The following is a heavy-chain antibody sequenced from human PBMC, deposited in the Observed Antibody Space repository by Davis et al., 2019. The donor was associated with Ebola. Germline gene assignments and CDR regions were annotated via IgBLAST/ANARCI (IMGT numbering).Heavy chain of an antibody. V-gene: IGHV4-59*02. CDR3: ARGNTYFDY. CDR1: GDPVTSDY. J-gene: IGHJ4*02. CDR2: VYYTGST. Sequence: SETLSLTCAVSGDPVTSDYWSWIRQPPGEGLEWIGYVYYTGSTNYNPSLKTRVTMSVDTSKNQFSLILNSVTAADTAFYYCARGNTYFDYWGQGSLVTVSS.